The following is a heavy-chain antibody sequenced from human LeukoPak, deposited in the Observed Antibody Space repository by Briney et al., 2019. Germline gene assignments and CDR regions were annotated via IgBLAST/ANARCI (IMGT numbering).Heavy chain of an antibody. CDR3: ARDSSAAGFDY. CDR2: IYYSGST. V-gene: IGHV4-39*07. J-gene: IGHJ4*02. CDR1: GGSISSSSYY. D-gene: IGHD6-13*01. Sequence: PSETLSLTCTVSGGSISSSSYYWGWIRQPPGKGLEWIGSIYYSGSTYYNPSLKSRVTISVDTSKNQFSLKLSSVTAADTAVYYCARDSSAAGFDYWGQGTLVTVSS.